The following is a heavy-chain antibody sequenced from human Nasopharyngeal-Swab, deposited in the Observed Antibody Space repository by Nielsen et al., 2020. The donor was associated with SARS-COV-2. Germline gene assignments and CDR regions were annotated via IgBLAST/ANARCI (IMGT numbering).Heavy chain of an antibody. Sequence: GESLKISCAASGFTFSSYSMNWVRQAPGKGLEWVSSISSSSYIYYADSVKGRFTISRDNAKNSLYLQMNSLRAEDTAVYYCASFLGRRDGYNYDYWGQGTLVTVSS. D-gene: IGHD5-24*01. CDR3: ASFLGRRDGYNYDY. J-gene: IGHJ4*02. V-gene: IGHV3-21*01. CDR2: ISSSSYI. CDR1: GFTFSSYS.